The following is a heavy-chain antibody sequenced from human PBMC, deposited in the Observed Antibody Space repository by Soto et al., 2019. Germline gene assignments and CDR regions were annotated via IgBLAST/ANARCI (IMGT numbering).Heavy chain of an antibody. CDR1: GFTFSSYA. Sequence: GGSLRLSCAASGFTFSSYAMHWVRQAPGKGLEWVAVISYDGSNKYYADSVKGRFTISRDNSKNTLYLQMNSLRAEDTAVYYATRSGSSDYYYGMDVWGQGTTVTVSS. D-gene: IGHD6-25*01. J-gene: IGHJ6*02. CDR2: ISYDGSNK. V-gene: IGHV3-30-3*01. CDR3: TRSGSSDYYYGMDV.